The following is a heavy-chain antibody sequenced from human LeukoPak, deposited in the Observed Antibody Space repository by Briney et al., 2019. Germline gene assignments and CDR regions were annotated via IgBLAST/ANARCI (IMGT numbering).Heavy chain of an antibody. CDR2: ICSSSSYI. J-gene: IGHJ4*02. CDR1: GFTFSSYS. CDR3: ARDQGCSSGWYSY. Sequence: GGSLRLSCAASGFTFSSYSMNWVRQAPGKGLEWVSSICSSSSYIYYADSVKGRFTVSRDNAKNSLYLQMNSLRAEDTAVYYCARDQGCSSGWYSYWGQGTLVTVSS. V-gene: IGHV3-21*01. D-gene: IGHD6-19*01.